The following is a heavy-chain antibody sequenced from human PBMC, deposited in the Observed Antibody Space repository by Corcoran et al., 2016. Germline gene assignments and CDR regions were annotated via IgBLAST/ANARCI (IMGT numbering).Heavy chain of an antibody. J-gene: IGHJ4*02. V-gene: IGHV4-61*01. D-gene: IGHD5-18*01. CDR3: AREVDTAMDFDY. CDR2: IYYSGST. Sequence: QVQLQESGPGLVKPSETLSLTCTVSGGSVSSGSYYWSWIRQPPGKGLEWIGYIYYSGSTNYNPSLKSRVTISVDTSKNQFSLKLSSVTAADTAVYYCAREVDTAMDFDYWGQGTLVTVSS. CDR1: GGSVSSGSYY.